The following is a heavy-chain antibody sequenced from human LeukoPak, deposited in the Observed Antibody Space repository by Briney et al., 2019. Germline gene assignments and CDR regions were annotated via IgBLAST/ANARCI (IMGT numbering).Heavy chain of an antibody. J-gene: IGHJ4*02. Sequence: SGGSLRLSCVASGFTFSSYGMHWVRQAPGKGLEWVAVISYDGSNKYYADSVKGRFTISRDNSKNTLYLQMNSLRAEDTAVYYCAKEGIAAAIDYWGQGTLVTVSS. CDR1: GFTFSSYG. V-gene: IGHV3-30*18. CDR2: ISYDGSNK. CDR3: AKEGIAAAIDY. D-gene: IGHD6-13*01.